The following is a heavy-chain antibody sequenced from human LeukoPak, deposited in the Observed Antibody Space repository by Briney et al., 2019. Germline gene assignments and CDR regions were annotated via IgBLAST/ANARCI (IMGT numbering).Heavy chain of an antibody. CDR3: ARAKRTDGGWFDP. V-gene: IGHV4-59*01. J-gene: IGHJ5*02. Sequence: PSETLSLTCSVSDGSIRTYYWSWIRQSPGQGLEWIGNIYYRGDINYNPSLKSRVIISIDTSKNQFSLKVTSLTAADTAVYYCARAKRTDGGWFDPWGQGTLVTVSS. CDR2: IYYRGDI. D-gene: IGHD3-16*01. CDR1: DGSIRTYY.